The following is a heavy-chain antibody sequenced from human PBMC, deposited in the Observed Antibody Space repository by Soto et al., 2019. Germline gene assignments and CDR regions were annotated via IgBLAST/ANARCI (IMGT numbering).Heavy chain of an antibody. Sequence: SVKVSCKASGGTFSSYSISWVRQAPGQGLEWMGGIIPIFGTANYAQKFQGRVTITADKSTSTAYMELSSLRPEEAAVYYCAREVTSSGYYLAENYYYYYGMDVWGQGTTVTVSS. CDR3: AREVTSSGYYLAENYYYYYGMDV. V-gene: IGHV1-69*06. CDR1: GGTFSSYS. J-gene: IGHJ6*02. CDR2: IIPIFGTA. D-gene: IGHD3-22*01.